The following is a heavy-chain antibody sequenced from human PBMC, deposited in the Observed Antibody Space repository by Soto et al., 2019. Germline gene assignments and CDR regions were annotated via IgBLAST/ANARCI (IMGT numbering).Heavy chain of an antibody. CDR1: GNTVPNYA. CDR2: IIPIFGTA. V-gene: IGHV1-69*13. J-gene: IGHJ6*02. CDR3: AKNPENYYYGMDV. Sequence: SVKVSCKASGNTVPNYAIHWVRQSPGQGLEWMGGIIPIFGTADYAQKFQGRVTITADESTSTAYVELSSLRSEDTAVYYCAKNPENYYYGMDVWGQGTTVTVSS.